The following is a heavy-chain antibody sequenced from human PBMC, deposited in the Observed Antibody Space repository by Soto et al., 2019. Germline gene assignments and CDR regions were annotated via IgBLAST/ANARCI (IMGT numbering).Heavy chain of an antibody. Sequence: GGSLRLSCAASGFTFSSYGMHWVRQAPGKGLEWVAVIWYDGSNKYYADSVKGRFTISRDNSKNTLYLQMNSLRAEDMAVYYCARTKMGSNWNFDYWGQGTLVTVSS. CDR2: IWYDGSNK. CDR1: GFTFSSYG. CDR3: ARTKMGSNWNFDY. D-gene: IGHD1-20*01. V-gene: IGHV3-33*01. J-gene: IGHJ4*02.